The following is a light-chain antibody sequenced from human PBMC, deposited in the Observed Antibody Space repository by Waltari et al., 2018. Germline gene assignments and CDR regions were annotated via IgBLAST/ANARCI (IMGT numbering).Light chain of an antibody. CDR2: RNY. Sequence: QSVLTQPPSASGTPGQRVTISCSGSSSNVGSNYVYWYHQLPGTAPKLLIYRNYHRPSGVPGRFSASKSGTLASLAISGLRSEDEADYYCAAWDDSLRAKFVFGTGTKVTVL. CDR3: AAWDDSLRAKFV. CDR1: SSNVGSNY. J-gene: IGLJ1*01. V-gene: IGLV1-47*01.